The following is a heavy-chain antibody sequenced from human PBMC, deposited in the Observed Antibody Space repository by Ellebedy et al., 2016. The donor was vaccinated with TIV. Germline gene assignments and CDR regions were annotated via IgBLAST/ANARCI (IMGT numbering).Heavy chain of an antibody. Sequence: SETLSLTXTVSGGSISSGGYYWSWIRQHPGKGLEWIGYIYYSGSTYYNPSLKSRVTISVDTSKNQFSLKLSSVTAADTAVYYCARHIVATISGFYYFDYWGQGTLVTVSS. CDR2: IYYSGST. CDR3: ARHIVATISGFYYFDY. J-gene: IGHJ4*02. V-gene: IGHV4-31*03. D-gene: IGHD5-12*01. CDR1: GGSISSGGYY.